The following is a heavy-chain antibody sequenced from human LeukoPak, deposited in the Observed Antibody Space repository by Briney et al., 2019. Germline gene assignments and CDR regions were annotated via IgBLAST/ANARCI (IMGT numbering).Heavy chain of an antibody. CDR2: ISSSGSTM. J-gene: IGHJ4*02. Sequence: GGSLRLSCEASGFTFSSYEMNWVRQAPGKGLEWVSYISSSGSTMYYADSVKGRFTISRDNAKNSLYLQMNSLRAEDTAVYYCARKAAGTGYFDYWGQGTLVTVSS. D-gene: IGHD6-13*01. V-gene: IGHV3-48*03. CDR1: GFTFSSYE. CDR3: ARKAAGTGYFDY.